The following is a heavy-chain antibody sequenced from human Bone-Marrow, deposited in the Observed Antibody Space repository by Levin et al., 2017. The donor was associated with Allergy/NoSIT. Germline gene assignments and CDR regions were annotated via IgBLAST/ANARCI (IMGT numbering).Heavy chain of an antibody. Sequence: GESLKISYVASGFIFSDHDLDWVRQAPGKGLEWVGRAKNKGQNYIIQYAASVQGRFTISRDESRSCLYLQMNSLRTEDTAMYYCTRWLAGAPLNWGQGTLVTVSS. D-gene: IGHD1-26*01. CDR1: GFIFSDHD. V-gene: IGHV3-72*01. CDR2: AKNKGQNYII. J-gene: IGHJ4*02. CDR3: TRWLAGAPLN.